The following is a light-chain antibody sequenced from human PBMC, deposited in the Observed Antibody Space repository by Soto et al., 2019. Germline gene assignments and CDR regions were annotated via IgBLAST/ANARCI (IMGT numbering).Light chain of an antibody. CDR2: AAS. Sequence: AIRMTQSPSSLSASTGDRVTITCRASQGISSYLAWYQQKPGKAPKLLIYAASTLQSGVPSRFSGSGSGTDFTLTISFLPSESFASYYCQHYYSYPWTFGQGTKVEIK. J-gene: IGKJ1*01. CDR3: QHYYSYPWT. V-gene: IGKV1-8*01. CDR1: QGISSY.